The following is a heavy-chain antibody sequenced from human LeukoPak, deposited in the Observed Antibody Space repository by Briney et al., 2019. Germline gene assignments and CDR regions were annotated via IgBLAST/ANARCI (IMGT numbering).Heavy chain of an antibody. CDR2: ISSSSSYI. V-gene: IGHV3-21*01. D-gene: IGHD1-14*01. J-gene: IGHJ5*02. Sequence: GGSLRLSCAASGFTLRTYSMNWVGKAPGKGLEWVSSISSSSSYIYYADSVKGRFTISRDNAKNSLYLQMNSLRAEDTAVYYCARDPGPGVNYNWFDPWGQGTLVTVSS. CDR3: ARDPGPGVNYNWFDP. CDR1: GFTLRTYS.